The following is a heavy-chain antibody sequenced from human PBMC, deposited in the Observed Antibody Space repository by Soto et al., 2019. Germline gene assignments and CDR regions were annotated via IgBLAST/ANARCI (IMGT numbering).Heavy chain of an antibody. CDR2: IYPGDSET. Sequence: EVQLVQSGAEVKKPGESLKISCKTFGYSFSTYWIGWVRQMPGKGLEWMGIIYPGDSETRYSPSFQGQVTISADKSTNTTFLQWSSPKASDTAMYYCLRLGYPWGQGTLVTVSS. CDR1: GYSFSTYW. D-gene: IGHD2-15*01. J-gene: IGHJ4*02. CDR3: LRLGYP. V-gene: IGHV5-51*01.